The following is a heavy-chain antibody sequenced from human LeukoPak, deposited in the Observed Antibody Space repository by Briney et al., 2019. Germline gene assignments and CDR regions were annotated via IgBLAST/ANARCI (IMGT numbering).Heavy chain of an antibody. Sequence: GGSLRLSCAASGFTFSTYSMNWVRQAPGKGLEWVSFISGSSVYMYYADSVKGRFTISRDNAWNSLYLQMNSLRAEDTAVYYCARVVRRDYDWAYYMDVWGKGTTVTVSS. D-gene: IGHD3-16*01. CDR2: ISGSSVYM. V-gene: IGHV3-21*01. CDR1: GFTFSTYS. J-gene: IGHJ6*03. CDR3: ARVVRRDYDWAYYMDV.